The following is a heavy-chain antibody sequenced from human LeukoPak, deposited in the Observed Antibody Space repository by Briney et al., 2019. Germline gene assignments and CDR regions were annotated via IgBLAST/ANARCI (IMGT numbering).Heavy chain of an antibody. CDR1: GYTFTMYY. Sequence: ASVKVSCKASGYTFTMYYIHWVRQAPGQGLEWMGWMNPNSGNTGYAQKFQGRVTMTRNTSISTAYMELSSLRSEDTAVYYCARTYSSSSYYYYYMDVWGKGTTVTVSS. CDR2: MNPNSGNT. CDR3: ARTYSSSSYYYYYMDV. J-gene: IGHJ6*03. D-gene: IGHD6-6*01. V-gene: IGHV1-8*01.